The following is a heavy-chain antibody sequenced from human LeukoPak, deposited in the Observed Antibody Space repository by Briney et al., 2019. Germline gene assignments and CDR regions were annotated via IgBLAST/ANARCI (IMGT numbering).Heavy chain of an antibody. D-gene: IGHD2-15*01. V-gene: IGHV3-23*01. J-gene: IGHJ5*02. CDR1: GFTFSSYA. Sequence: GGSLRLSCAASGFTFSSYAMSWVRQAPGKGLEWVSAISGSGGSTYYADSVKGRFTISRDNSKNTLYLQMNSLRAEDTAVYYCAKCSGGSCYPYNWFDPWGQGTLVTVSS. CDR2: ISGSGGST. CDR3: AKCSGGSCYPYNWFDP.